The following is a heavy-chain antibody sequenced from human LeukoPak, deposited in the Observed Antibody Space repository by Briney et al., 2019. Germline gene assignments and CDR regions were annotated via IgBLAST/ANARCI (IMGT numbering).Heavy chain of an antibody. CDR2: TSSDLNVK. D-gene: IGHD3-10*01. J-gene: IGHJ4*02. CDR3: AREGYYGSGSPPSLYFDY. Sequence: PGGSLRLSCAASGFTFRNYVIHWVRQAPGKGLEWVAVTSSDLNVKLYADSVKGRFTISRDISRSTLYLQMNSLGPEDTAIYYCAREGYYGSGSPPSLYFDYWGQGTLVTVSS. CDR1: GFTFRNYV. V-gene: IGHV3-30-3*01.